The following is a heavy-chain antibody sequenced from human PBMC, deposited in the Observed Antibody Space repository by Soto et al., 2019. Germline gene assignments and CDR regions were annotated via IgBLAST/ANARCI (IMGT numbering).Heavy chain of an antibody. Sequence: EVQVLESGGGLVQPGGSLRLSCAASGFTFSSYAMTWVRQAPGKGLEWVSSITGSGGSTNYADSVKGRFTISRDNSKNTLYLQMNSLRAEDTATYYCAKGGNSTYGYYNFDYWGQGTLVTVSS. CDR2: ITGSGGST. CDR1: GFTFSSYA. J-gene: IGHJ4*02. D-gene: IGHD3-22*01. CDR3: AKGGNSTYGYYNFDY. V-gene: IGHV3-23*01.